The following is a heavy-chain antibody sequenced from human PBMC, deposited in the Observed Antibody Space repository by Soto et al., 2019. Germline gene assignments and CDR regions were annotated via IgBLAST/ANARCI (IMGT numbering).Heavy chain of an antibody. Sequence: QVQLVQSGAEVKKPGSSVKVSCKASGGTFSSYAISWVRQAPGQGLEWMGGIIPIFGTANYAQKFQGRVTITADECTGTAYMELSSLRSEDTAVYYCARDEEVRFLRGSWNAFDLWGQGTMVTVSS. CDR1: GGTFSSYA. D-gene: IGHD3-3*01. J-gene: IGHJ3*01. CDR2: IIPIFGTA. CDR3: ARDEEVRFLRGSWNAFDL. V-gene: IGHV1-69*01.